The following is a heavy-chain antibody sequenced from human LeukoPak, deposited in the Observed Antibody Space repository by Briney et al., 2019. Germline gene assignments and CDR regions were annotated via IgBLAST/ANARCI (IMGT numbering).Heavy chain of an antibody. D-gene: IGHD2-2*01. J-gene: IGHJ4*02. Sequence: GGSLRLPCAASGFTFSSYGMHWVRQAPGRGLEWVAFIRYDGSNKYYADSVKGRFTISRDNSKNTLYLQMNSLRAEDTAVYYCAKSDCSSTSCYGIDYWGQGTLVTVSS. CDR2: IRYDGSNK. V-gene: IGHV3-30*02. CDR3: AKSDCSSTSCYGIDY. CDR1: GFTFSSYG.